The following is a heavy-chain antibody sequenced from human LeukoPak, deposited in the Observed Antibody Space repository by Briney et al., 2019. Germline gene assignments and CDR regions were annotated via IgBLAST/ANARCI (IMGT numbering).Heavy chain of an antibody. D-gene: IGHD2-15*01. CDR1: GYSFNTYY. J-gene: IGHJ6*02. CDR2: FNPNGDTT. Sequence: GASVKVSCKASGYSFNTYYMHWVRQAPGQGLDWMGIFNPNGDTTSNAQKFQGRITLTRDTPTTTVYMELNNLRSEDTAVYYCAREYCTGGSCNARFVYDGLDVWGQGTTVTVSS. V-gene: IGHV1-46*02. CDR3: AREYCTGGSCNARFVYDGLDV.